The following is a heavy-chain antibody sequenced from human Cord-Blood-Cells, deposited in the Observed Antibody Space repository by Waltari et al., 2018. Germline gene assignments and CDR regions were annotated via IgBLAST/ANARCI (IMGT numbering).Heavy chain of an antibody. D-gene: IGHD6-13*01. CDR1: GFTFSSSA. Sequence: QVQLVESGGGVVQPGRSLRLSCAASGFTFSSSAMHWARQAPGKGLEWVAVISYDGSNKYYADSVKGRFTISRDNSKNTLYLQMNSLRAEDTAVYYCARGRYSSSPDDAFDIWGQGTMVTVSS. CDR3: ARGRYSSSPDDAFDI. J-gene: IGHJ3*02. CDR2: ISYDGSNK. V-gene: IGHV3-30-3*01.